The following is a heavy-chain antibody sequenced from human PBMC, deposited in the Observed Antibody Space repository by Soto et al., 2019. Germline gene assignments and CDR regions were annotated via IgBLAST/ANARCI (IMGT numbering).Heavy chain of an antibody. J-gene: IGHJ2*01. V-gene: IGHV4-4*07. CDR3: ARHFDVDPSLDQYYFDL. CDR1: GVSITPYF. Sequence: QVQLQESGPGLVKPSETLSLTCTVSGVSITPYFWSWIRQPAGKAPEWVGHIYASGRTTYNPSLKSRFTMFVSQTQVSLRLTSVTAADTAVYYCARHFDVDPSLDQYYFDLWGSGALVTVSS. D-gene: IGHD3-9*01. CDR2: IYASGRT.